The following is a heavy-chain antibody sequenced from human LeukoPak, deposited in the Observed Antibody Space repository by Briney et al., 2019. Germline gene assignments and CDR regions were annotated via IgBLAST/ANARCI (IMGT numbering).Heavy chain of an antibody. Sequence: SETLSLTCTVSGGSISSYYWSWIRQPPGKGLEWIGYIYYSGSTNCNPSLKSRVTISVDTSKNQFSLKLSSVTAADTAVYYCARERSSYGSYSFDYWGQGTLVTVSS. CDR2: IYYSGST. V-gene: IGHV4-59*01. D-gene: IGHD5-18*01. CDR1: GGSISSYY. CDR3: ARERSSYGSYSFDY. J-gene: IGHJ4*02.